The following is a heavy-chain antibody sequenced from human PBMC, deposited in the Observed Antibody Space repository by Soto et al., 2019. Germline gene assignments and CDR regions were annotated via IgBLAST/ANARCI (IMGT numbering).Heavy chain of an antibody. D-gene: IGHD2-21*01. CDR3: ARDCGGPTRTKSVAPDL. V-gene: IGHV3-30*07. Sequence: SVKGRFTISRDNSENTVYLQMNSLRDEDTAVYSCARDCGGPTRTKSVAPDLWGLGTLVTVSS. J-gene: IGHJ5*02.